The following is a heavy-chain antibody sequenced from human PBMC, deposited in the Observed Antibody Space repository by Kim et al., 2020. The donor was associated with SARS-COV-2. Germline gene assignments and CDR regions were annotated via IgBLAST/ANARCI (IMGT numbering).Heavy chain of an antibody. D-gene: IGHD2-8*02. CDR2: IYYRGST. CDR3: ARAGGYYVDY. J-gene: IGHJ4*02. V-gene: IGHV4-59*13. CDR1: GGSISSYY. Sequence: SETLSLTCTVSGGSISSYYWSWIRQPPGKGLEWIGYIYYRGSTNYNPSLKSRVSISVDTSKNQFSVKLSSVTAADTAVYYCARAGGYYVDYWGQGTLVTVSS.